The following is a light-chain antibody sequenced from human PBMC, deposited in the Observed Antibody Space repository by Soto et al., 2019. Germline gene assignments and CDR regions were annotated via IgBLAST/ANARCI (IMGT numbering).Light chain of an antibody. CDR3: AAWDDSLNSGV. CDR2: EIN. J-gene: IGLJ3*02. CDR1: SGDITDNKY. Sequence: QSALTQPPSASGSPGQSVTISCTGTSGDITDNKYVSWFQQHPGKAPKLLIYEINKRPSGVPHRFSGSKSGNTASLTVSGLQADDEADYYCAAWDDSLNSGVFGGGTKLTVL. V-gene: IGLV2-8*01.